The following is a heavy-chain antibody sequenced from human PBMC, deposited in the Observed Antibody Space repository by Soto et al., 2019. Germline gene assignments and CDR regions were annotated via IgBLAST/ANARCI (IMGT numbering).Heavy chain of an antibody. CDR1: GLTFSSFE. J-gene: IGHJ2*01. Sequence: GESLKIACAASGLTFSSFEVNWVRPAPGKGLEWVSYISRSGSTIYYADSVKGRVTISRDNAKNSLYLQMNSLRAEDTAVYYCARDGRIRRPDWYFDLWGRGTLVTVS. V-gene: IGHV3-48*03. D-gene: IGHD2-15*01. CDR2: ISRSGSTI. CDR3: ARDGRIRRPDWYFDL.